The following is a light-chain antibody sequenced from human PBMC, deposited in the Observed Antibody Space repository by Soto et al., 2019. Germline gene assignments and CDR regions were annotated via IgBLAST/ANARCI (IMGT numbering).Light chain of an antibody. V-gene: IGKV3-20*01. CDR3: QHYGSSLQIT. Sequence: EIVLTQSPGTLSLSPGERATLSCRASQSVSSSYLAWYQQKPGQAPRLLIYGASSRATGIPDRFSGSGSGTDFTLTISRQEPEDFAVYYGQHYGSSLQITFGQGTRLEIK. J-gene: IGKJ5*01. CDR2: GAS. CDR1: QSVSSSY.